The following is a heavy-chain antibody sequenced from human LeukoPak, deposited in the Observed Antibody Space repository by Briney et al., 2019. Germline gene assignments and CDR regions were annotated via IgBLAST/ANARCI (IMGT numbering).Heavy chain of an antibody. CDR1: GGSISSYY. CDR3: ARDRGSYYTHFDY. D-gene: IGHD1-26*01. V-gene: IGHV4-59*01. CDR2: IYYSGST. J-gene: IGHJ4*02. Sequence: SETLSLTRTVSGGSISSYYWSWIRQPPGKGLEWIGYIYYSGSTSYNPSLKSRVTISVDTSKNQFSLKLSSVTAADTAVYYCARDRGSYYTHFDYWGQGTLVTVSS.